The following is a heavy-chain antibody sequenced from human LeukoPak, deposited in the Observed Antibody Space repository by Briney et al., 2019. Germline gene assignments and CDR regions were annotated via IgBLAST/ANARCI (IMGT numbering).Heavy chain of an antibody. Sequence: SETLSLTCTVSGGSINSWNDYWGWIRQPPGKGLEWIGNIYYSGSTYYNSSLKSRVSISVDTSENQFSLKLTSVTAADTAVYYCATTLSSGYASDAFDIWGQGTMVTVSS. CDR3: ATTLSSGYASDAFDI. V-gene: IGHV4-39*01. J-gene: IGHJ3*02. CDR2: IYYSGST. CDR1: GGSINSWNDY. D-gene: IGHD3-22*01.